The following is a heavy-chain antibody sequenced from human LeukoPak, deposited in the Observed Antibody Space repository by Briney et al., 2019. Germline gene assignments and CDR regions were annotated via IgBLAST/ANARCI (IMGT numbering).Heavy chain of an antibody. CDR1: GFSLSNYI. CDR3: AKHRGSSGADARPAEY. V-gene: IGHV3-23*01. CDR2: VSSSGSYT. Sequence: GGSLRLSCVASGFSLSNYIMSWVRQAPGKGLEWVSTVSSSGSYTYYADSVKGRFTISRDNFKNTVYLEVNSLRAEDTAVYYCAKHRGSSGADARPAEYWGQGTLVTVSS. D-gene: IGHD5-12*01. J-gene: IGHJ4*02.